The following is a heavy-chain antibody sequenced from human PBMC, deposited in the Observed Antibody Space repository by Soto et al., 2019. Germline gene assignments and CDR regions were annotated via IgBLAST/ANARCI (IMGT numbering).Heavy chain of an antibody. J-gene: IGHJ6*02. CDR3: ASTATVGSYYGMDV. CDR1: GFTFSSYW. D-gene: IGHD4-4*01. V-gene: IGHV3-74*01. Sequence: GGSLRLSCAASGFTFSSYWMHWVRQAPGKGLVWVSRINSDGSSTSYADSVKGRFTISRDNAKNTLYLQMNSLRAEDTAVYYCASTATVGSYYGMDVWGQGTTVTVSS. CDR2: INSDGSST.